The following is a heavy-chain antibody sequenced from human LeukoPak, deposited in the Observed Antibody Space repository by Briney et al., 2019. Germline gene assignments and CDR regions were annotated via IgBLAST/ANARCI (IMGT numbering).Heavy chain of an antibody. D-gene: IGHD2-2*01. CDR3: ARGLVVPAAMLVVGAFDI. CDR2: INPNSGGT. CDR1: GYTFTGYY. J-gene: IGHJ3*02. V-gene: IGHV1-2*02. Sequence: GASVKVSFKASGYTFTGYYMHWVRQAPGQGLEWMGWINPNSGGTNYAQKFQGRVTMTRDTSISTAYMELSRLRSDDTAVYYCARGLVVPAAMLVVGAFDIWGQGTMATVSS.